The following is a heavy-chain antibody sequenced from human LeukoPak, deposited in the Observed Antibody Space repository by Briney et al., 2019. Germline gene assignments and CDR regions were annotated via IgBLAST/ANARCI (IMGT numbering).Heavy chain of an antibody. CDR2: IYYGGST. Sequence: SQTLSLTCTVSGGFISSGGHYWSWIRRHPGKGLDWIGYIYYGGSTYYNPSLESRVTISVDTSKNQFSRKLNSVTAADTAVYYCASPPDYWGQGTLVTVSS. CDR1: GGFISSGGHY. V-gene: IGHV4-31*03. J-gene: IGHJ4*02. CDR3: ASPPDY.